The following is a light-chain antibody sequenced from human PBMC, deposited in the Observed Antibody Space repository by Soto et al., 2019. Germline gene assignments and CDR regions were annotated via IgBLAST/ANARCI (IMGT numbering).Light chain of an antibody. CDR3: AAWDDSRNGQVV. V-gene: IGLV1-44*01. CDR1: SSNIGSNT. CDR2: NNN. Sequence: QSVLTQPPSASGTPGQRVTISCSGSSSNIGSNTVNWYQQFPGTAPKLLIYNNNQRPSGVPDRFSGSKSGTSASLAISGLQSEDEADYYCAAWDDSRNGQVVFGGGTKLTVL. J-gene: IGLJ2*01.